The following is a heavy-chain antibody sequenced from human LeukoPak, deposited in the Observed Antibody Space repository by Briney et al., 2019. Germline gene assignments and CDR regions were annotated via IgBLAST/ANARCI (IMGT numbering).Heavy chain of an antibody. CDR1: GGSISSYY. Sequence: SETLSLTCTVSGGSISSYYWSWIRQPPGKGLEWIGYIYYGRSTNYNPSLKSRVTISVDTFNNQFSLKLSSVTAADTAVYCCARAGSGGYYYGMDVWGQGTTVTVSS. CDR3: ARAGSGGYYYGMDV. V-gene: IGHV4-59*01. CDR2: IYYGRST. D-gene: IGHD6-19*01. J-gene: IGHJ6*02.